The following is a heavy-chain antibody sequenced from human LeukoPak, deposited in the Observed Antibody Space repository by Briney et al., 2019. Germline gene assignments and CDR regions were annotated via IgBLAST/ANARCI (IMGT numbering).Heavy chain of an antibody. CDR2: ISAYNGNT. J-gene: IGHJ5*02. CDR1: GYTFTSYG. V-gene: IGHV1-18*01. CDR3: ARTHLTTVTPLNWFDP. Sequence: GASVKVSCKASGYTFTSYGISWVRQAPGQGLEWMGWISAYNGNTNYAQKLQGRVIMTSDTSTSTAYMELRSLRSDDTAVYYCARTHLTTVTPLNWFDPWGQGTLVTVSS. D-gene: IGHD4-17*01.